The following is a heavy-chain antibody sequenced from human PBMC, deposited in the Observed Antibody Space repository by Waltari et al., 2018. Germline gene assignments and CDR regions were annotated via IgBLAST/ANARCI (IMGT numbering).Heavy chain of an antibody. V-gene: IGHV1-3*03. CDR1: GYTFTSYS. D-gene: IGHD3-22*01. Sequence: QVQLVQSGAEVKKPGASVKVSCKASGYTFTSYSMHLVRQSPGQRLEWMGWINAGNGNTKYSQEFQGRVTITRDTSASTAYMELSSLRSEDMAVYYCARAYYYDSSGYSQYYFDYWGQGTLVTVSS. CDR2: INAGNGNT. CDR3: ARAYYYDSSGYSQYYFDY. J-gene: IGHJ4*02.